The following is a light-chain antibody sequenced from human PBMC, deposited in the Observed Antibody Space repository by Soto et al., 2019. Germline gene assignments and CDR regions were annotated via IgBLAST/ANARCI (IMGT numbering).Light chain of an antibody. Sequence: EVVLTQSPGTLSLSPGERATLSCRASQNVLNNYLSWYQQKPGQAPRLLIYGASVRATGTPDRFSSSGSGKFSILISSIQQHEDVTLYYCQQYGGSPLYTFGRGTKLELK. J-gene: IGKJ2*01. CDR1: QNVLNNY. CDR2: GAS. V-gene: IGKV3-20*01. CDR3: QQYGGSPLYT.